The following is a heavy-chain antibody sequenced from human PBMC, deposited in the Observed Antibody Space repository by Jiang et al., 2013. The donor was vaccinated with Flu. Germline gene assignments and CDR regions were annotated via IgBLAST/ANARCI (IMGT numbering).Heavy chain of an antibody. V-gene: IGHV3-15*07. CDR1: GFIFDNAW. J-gene: IGHJ4*02. D-gene: IGHD4-17*01. Sequence: VQLLESGGGFVKPGGSLRLSCEASGFIFDNAWMHWVRQAPGKGLEWVGRIKTKIDGGTADYAAPVKGRFTVSRDDSKSTLYLEMNSLETEDTAVYYCTTNYGDYFWSSFDFWGQGTLVTVSS. CDR2: IKTKIDGGTA. CDR3: TTNYGDYFWSSFDF.